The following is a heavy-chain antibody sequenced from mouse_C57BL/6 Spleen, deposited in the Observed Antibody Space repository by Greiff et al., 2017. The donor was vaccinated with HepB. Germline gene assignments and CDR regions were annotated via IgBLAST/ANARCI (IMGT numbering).Heavy chain of an antibody. CDR2: IYPGNSDT. CDR3: TRWGYGNYYYFDY. D-gene: IGHD2-1*01. CDR1: GYTFTSYW. V-gene: IGHV1-5*01. J-gene: IGHJ2*01. Sequence: VHVKQSGTVLARPGASVKMSCKTSGYTFTSYWMHWVKQRPGQGLEWIGAIYPGNSDTSYNQKFKGKAKLTAVTSASTAYMELSSLTNEDSAVYYCTRWGYGNYYYFDYWGQGTTLTVSS.